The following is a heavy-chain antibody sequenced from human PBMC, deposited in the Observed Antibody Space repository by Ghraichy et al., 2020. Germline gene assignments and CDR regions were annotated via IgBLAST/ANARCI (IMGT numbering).Heavy chain of an antibody. Sequence: SGPTLVKPTQTLMLTCTFSGFSLSTSGVGVGWIRQPPGKALEWLALIYWNDDKRYSPSLKSRLTITKDTSKNQVVLTMTNMDPVDTATYYCAHGLIAVEWWANWFDPWGQGTLVTVSS. D-gene: IGHD6-19*01. V-gene: IGHV2-5*01. J-gene: IGHJ5*02. CDR2: IYWNDDK. CDR1: GFSLSTSGVG. CDR3: AHGLIAVEWWANWFDP.